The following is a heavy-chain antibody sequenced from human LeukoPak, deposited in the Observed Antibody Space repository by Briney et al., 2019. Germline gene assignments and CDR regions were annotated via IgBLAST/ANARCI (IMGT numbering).Heavy chain of an antibody. CDR2: IYYRGNT. J-gene: IGHJ4*02. CDR1: GGSISSYY. CDR3: TRGGYNYDFPPGDPFDY. D-gene: IGHD5-18*01. V-gene: IGHV4-59*01. Sequence: PSETLSLTCTVSGGSISSYYWSWIRQPPGKGLEWIGYIYYRGNTNYNPSLKSRVTISVDMSKNQFSLKLSSVPAADTAVYYFTRGGYNYDFPPGDPFDYWGQGTLVTVSS.